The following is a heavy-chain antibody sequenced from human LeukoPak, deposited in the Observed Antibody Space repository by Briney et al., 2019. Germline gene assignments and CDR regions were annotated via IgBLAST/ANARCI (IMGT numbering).Heavy chain of an antibody. CDR3: AGGYCSGGSCYGDTFDI. J-gene: IGHJ3*02. CDR2: MNPNSGNT. D-gene: IGHD2-15*01. CDR1: GYTFTSYD. V-gene: IGHV1-8*03. Sequence: ASVKVSCKASGYTFTSYDINWVRQATGQGLEWMGWMNPNSGNTGYAQKFQGRVTITRNTSISTAYMELSSLRSEDTAVYYCAGGYCSGGSCYGDTFDIWGQGTMVTVSS.